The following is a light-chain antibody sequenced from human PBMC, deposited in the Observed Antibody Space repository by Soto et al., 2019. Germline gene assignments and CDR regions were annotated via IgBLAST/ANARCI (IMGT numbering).Light chain of an antibody. CDR2: DAS. V-gene: IGKV1-33*01. Sequence: DIQMTQSPSSLSASVGDRVTITCQASQDISNYLNWYQQKPGKAPKLLIYDASNLETGVPSRFSGSGSGTDFTFTISSLQPEDIATYYCQQYDNVPYTFGQGTKLGIK. CDR1: QDISNY. J-gene: IGKJ2*01. CDR3: QQYDNVPYT.